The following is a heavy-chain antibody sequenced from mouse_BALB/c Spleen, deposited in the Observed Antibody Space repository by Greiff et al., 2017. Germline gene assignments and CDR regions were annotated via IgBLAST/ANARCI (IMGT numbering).Heavy chain of an antibody. D-gene: IGHD2-14*01. CDR2: IYPGSGST. CDR1: GYTFTSYW. CDR3: TRSYYRYDVAMDY. V-gene: IGHV1S22*01. J-gene: IGHJ4*01. Sequence: LQQPGSELVRPGASVKLSCKASGYTFTSYWMHWVKQRHGQGLEWIGNIYPGSGSTNYDEKFKSKGTLTVDTSSSTVYMHLSSLTSEDSAVYYCTRSYYRYDVAMDYWGQGTSVTVSS.